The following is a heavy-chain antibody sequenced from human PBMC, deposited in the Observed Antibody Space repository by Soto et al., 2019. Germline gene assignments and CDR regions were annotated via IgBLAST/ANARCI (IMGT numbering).Heavy chain of an antibody. Sequence: APVKVSCKASGYTFTGYYIHWVRQAPGQGLEWMGWINPNSGGTNYAQKFQGWVTMTRDTSISTAYMELSRLRSDDTAVYYCARLAAAGTRGNDAFEIWGQGTMVTVSS. J-gene: IGHJ3*02. V-gene: IGHV1-2*04. CDR2: INPNSGGT. CDR1: GYTFTGYY. CDR3: ARLAAAGTRGNDAFEI. D-gene: IGHD6-13*01.